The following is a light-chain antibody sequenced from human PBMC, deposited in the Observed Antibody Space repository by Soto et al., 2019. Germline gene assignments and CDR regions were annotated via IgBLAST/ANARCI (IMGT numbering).Light chain of an antibody. J-gene: IGLJ3*02. V-gene: IGLV2-8*01. CDR2: EVS. Sequence: QSVLTQPPSASGSPGQSVTISCTGTSSDVGGYNYVSWYQQHPGKAPKLMIYEVSQRPSGVPDRFSGSKSGNTASLTVSGLEAEDEADSYCSSYAGSNNLGVFGGGTKVTVL. CDR3: SSYAGSNNLGV. CDR1: SSDVGGYNY.